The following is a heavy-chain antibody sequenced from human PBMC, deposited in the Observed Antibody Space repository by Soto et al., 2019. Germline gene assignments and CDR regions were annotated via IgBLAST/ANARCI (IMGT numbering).Heavy chain of an antibody. J-gene: IGHJ4*02. D-gene: IGHD1-1*01. Sequence: EVQLLESGGGLVQPGGSLRLSCAASGFTFSSYDMSWVRQAPGKGLEWVSVISGSGGGTYYADSVKGRFSISRDNSKNSLYLQMNSLRPEDTAVYYCATTNLKGRAAAFWGQGTLVTVSS. V-gene: IGHV3-23*01. CDR1: GFTFSSYD. CDR3: ATTNLKGRAAAF. CDR2: ISGSGGGT.